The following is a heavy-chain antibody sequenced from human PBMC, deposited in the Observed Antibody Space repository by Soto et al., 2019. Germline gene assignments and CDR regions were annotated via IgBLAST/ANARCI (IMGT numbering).Heavy chain of an antibody. J-gene: IGHJ3*01. D-gene: IGHD2-21*02. CDR3: ARLEVTSADSFDV. CDR1: GDTFSGPY. V-gene: IGHV4-34*01. Sequence: PSETLSLTCAVYGDTFSGPYSTWIRQTPGKGLEWIGEINHSGSTDYHPSLKSRVTISVDTSKNQFSLNLSSVSAADTAVYFCARLEVTSADSFDVWGPGTMVTVSS. CDR2: INHSGST.